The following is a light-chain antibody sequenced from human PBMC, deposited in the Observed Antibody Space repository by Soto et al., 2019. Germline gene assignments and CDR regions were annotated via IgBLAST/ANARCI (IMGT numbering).Light chain of an antibody. V-gene: IGKV3-20*01. CDR2: GAS. J-gene: IGKJ2*01. CDR1: QSVTSSY. CDR3: QQYGNSPYT. Sequence: EIVFTQSPGTLSFSPGERATLSSTASQSVTSSYLAWYQQKPVHAPRLLIYGASTRATGLPDRLSGSGSGTDFTLTISRLEPEDFAVYYCQQYGNSPYTFGQGHKVDIK.